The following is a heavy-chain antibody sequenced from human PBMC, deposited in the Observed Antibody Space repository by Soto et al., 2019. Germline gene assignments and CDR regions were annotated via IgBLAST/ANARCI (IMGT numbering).Heavy chain of an antibody. Sequence: QVQLQQWGAGLLKPSETLSLTCAVYGGSFSGYYWSWIRQPPGKGLEWIGEINHSGSTNYNPSLKSGVTIAVDTFKNQFSLKPSSVTAAGTAVYYCARRKDSGVLFYYYSYMDVWGKGTTVTVSS. J-gene: IGHJ6*03. V-gene: IGHV4-34*01. CDR3: ARRKDSGVLFYYYSYMDV. CDR2: INHSGST. D-gene: IGHD6-25*01. CDR1: GGSFSGYY.